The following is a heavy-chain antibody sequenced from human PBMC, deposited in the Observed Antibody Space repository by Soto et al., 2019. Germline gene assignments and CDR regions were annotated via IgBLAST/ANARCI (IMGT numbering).Heavy chain of an antibody. D-gene: IGHD2-2*01. CDR3: AKDGRVPAAMPGRREDAFDA. Sequence: EVQLLESGGDLVQPGGSLRLSCVASGFTFSRFAMSWVRQAPGKGLEWVSDISGDSTTTYYAGSVKGPFTVSRDNSRNTLLLQMNSLRVDDTALYFCAKDGRVPAAMPGRREDAFDAWGQGTMVTVSS. J-gene: IGHJ3*01. V-gene: IGHV3-23*01. CDR2: ISGDSTTT. CDR1: GFTFSRFA.